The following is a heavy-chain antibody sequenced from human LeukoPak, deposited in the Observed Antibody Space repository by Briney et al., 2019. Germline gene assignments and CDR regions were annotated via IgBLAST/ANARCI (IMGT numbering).Heavy chain of an antibody. Sequence: PGGSLRLSCAASGFTLSNYNMSWVRQAPGKGLEWVSYISYSSSNIYYADSVKGRFTISRDNAKNSLYLQMNSLRAEDTAVYYCAGRGVEYCSSTSCQDVWGKGTTVTVSS. D-gene: IGHD2-2*01. CDR3: AGRGVEYCSSTSCQDV. J-gene: IGHJ6*04. CDR1: GFTLSNYN. CDR2: ISYSSSNI. V-gene: IGHV3-48*01.